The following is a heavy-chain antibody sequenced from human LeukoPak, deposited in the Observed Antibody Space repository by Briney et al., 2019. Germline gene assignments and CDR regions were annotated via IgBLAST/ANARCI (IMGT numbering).Heavy chain of an antibody. CDR1: GYTFTGYF. CDR3: ARDHMAAAGTDLVYYYYYMDV. Sequence: GASVKVSCKASGYTFTGYFMHWVRQAPGQGLEWMRWINPNSGGTNYAQKFQGRVTMTRDTSISTAYMELSRLRSDDTAVYYCARDHMAAAGTDLVYYYYYMDVWGKGTTVTISS. D-gene: IGHD6-13*01. V-gene: IGHV1-2*02. CDR2: INPNSGGT. J-gene: IGHJ6*03.